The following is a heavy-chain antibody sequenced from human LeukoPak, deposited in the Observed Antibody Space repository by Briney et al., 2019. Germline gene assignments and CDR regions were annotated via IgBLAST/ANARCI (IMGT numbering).Heavy chain of an antibody. CDR1: EFTFSSYW. V-gene: IGHV3-7*03. Sequence: PGGSLRLSCAASEFTFSSYWMSWVRQAPGKGLEWVANVKQDGSEKYYVDSVKGRFTISRDNAKNSLYLQMNSLRAEDTAVYYCARAVAAAGSYWGQGTLVTVSS. D-gene: IGHD6-13*01. CDR2: VKQDGSEK. CDR3: ARAVAAAGSY. J-gene: IGHJ4*02.